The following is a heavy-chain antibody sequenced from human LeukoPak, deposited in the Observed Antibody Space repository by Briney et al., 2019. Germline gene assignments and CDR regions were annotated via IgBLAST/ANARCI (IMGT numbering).Heavy chain of an antibody. D-gene: IGHD3-22*01. CDR1: GYTFTSYG. J-gene: IGHJ4*02. CDR3: ARDHVRSSGYYVGDY. V-gene: IGHV1-18*01. Sequence: ASVKVSCKASGYTFTSYGISWVRQAPGQGLEWMGWISAYNGNTNYAQKLQGRVTMTTDTSTSTAYMELSSLRSEDTAVYYCARDHVRSSGYYVGDYWGQGTLVTVSS. CDR2: ISAYNGNT.